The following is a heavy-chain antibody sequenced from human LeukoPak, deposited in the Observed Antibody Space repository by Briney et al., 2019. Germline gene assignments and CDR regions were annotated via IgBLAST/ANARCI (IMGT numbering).Heavy chain of an antibody. V-gene: IGHV3-7*01. D-gene: IGHD6-19*01. Sequence: TGGSLRLSCAASAFTFSSYWMSWVRQAPGKGLEWVANIKQDGSEKYYVDSVKGRFTISRDNAKNSLYLQMNSLRAEDTAVYYCARVGSSGWFFDYWGQGTLVTVSS. CDR2: IKQDGSEK. J-gene: IGHJ4*02. CDR3: ARVGSSGWFFDY. CDR1: AFTFSSYW.